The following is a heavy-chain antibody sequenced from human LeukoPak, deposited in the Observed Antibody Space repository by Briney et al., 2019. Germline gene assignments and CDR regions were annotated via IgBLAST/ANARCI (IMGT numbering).Heavy chain of an antibody. V-gene: IGHV3-48*03. CDR3: AKDTNEYYDYVWGSFNY. CDR1: GFTFSSYE. D-gene: IGHD3-16*01. Sequence: GGSLRLSCAASGFTFSSYEMNWVRQAPGKGLEWVSYISSSGSTIYYADSVKGRFTISRDNAKNSLYLQMNSLRAEDTALYYCAKDTNEYYDYVWGSFNYWGQGTLVTVSS. CDR2: ISSSGSTI. J-gene: IGHJ4*02.